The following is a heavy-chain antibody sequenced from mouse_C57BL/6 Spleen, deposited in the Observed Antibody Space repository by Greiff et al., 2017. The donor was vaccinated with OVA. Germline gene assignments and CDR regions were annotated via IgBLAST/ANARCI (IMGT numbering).Heavy chain of an antibody. CDR2: IDPETGGT. D-gene: IGHD2-1*01. J-gene: IGHJ3*01. V-gene: IGHV1-15*01. CDR1: GYTFTDYE. Sequence: VQRVESGAELVRPGASVTLSCKASGYTFTDYEMHWVKQTPVHGLEWIGAIDPETGGTAYNQKFKGKAILTADKSSSTAYMELRSLTSEDSAVYYCTRRDYGNYGGFAYWGQGTLVTVSA. CDR3: TRRDYGNYGGFAY.